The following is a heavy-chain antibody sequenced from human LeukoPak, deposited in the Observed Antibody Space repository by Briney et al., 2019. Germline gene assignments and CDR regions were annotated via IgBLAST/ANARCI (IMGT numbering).Heavy chain of an antibody. D-gene: IGHD3-22*01. CDR2: INPSGGST. CDR3: ARGGFAGFLPDSSGYYYSG. Sequence: ASVKVSCTASGYTLTSYYMHWVRPAPGQGLEWMGIINPSGGSTSYAQKFQGRATMTRDTSTSTVYIELSSLRSEDTAVYYCARGGFAGFLPDSSGYYYSGWGQGTLVTVSS. J-gene: IGHJ4*02. V-gene: IGHV1-46*01. CDR1: GYTLTSYY.